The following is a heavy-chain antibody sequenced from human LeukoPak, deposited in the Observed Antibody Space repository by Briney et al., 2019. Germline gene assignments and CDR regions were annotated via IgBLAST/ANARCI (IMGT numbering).Heavy chain of an antibody. CDR2: IYPGDSDT. V-gene: IGHV5-51*01. D-gene: IGHD4-17*01. CDR1: GYSFTTYW. Sequence: GESLKISCKGSGYSFTTYWIAWVRQMPGKGLEWMGIIYPGDSDTRYSPSFQGQVTISADKSISTAYLQWSSLKASDTAMYYCARRRSDGDDPLDYWGQGTLVTVSS. J-gene: IGHJ4*02. CDR3: ARRRSDGDDPLDY.